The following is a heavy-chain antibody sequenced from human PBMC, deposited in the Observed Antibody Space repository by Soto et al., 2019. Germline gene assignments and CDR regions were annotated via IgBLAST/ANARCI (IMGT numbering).Heavy chain of an antibody. J-gene: IGHJ4*02. CDR2: ISGSGGST. V-gene: IGHV3-23*01. D-gene: IGHD4-17*01. CDR1: GFTFSSYA. CDR3: AKGWDYGDYFFYFDY. Sequence: EVQLLESGGGLVQPGGFLRLSCAASGFTFSSYAMSWVRQAPGKGLEWVSAISGSGGSTYYADSVKGRFTISGDNSKNTLYLQMNSLRAEDTAVYYCAKGWDYGDYFFYFDYWGQGTLVTVSS.